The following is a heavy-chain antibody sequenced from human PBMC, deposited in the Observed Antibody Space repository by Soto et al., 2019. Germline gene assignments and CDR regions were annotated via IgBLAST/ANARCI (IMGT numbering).Heavy chain of an antibody. D-gene: IGHD6-13*01. Sequence: QVTVRESGPVLVKPTETLTLACTVYGFSLSNTGLSVSGIRQPPGKALEWLAHIFSNDEQSYSISLKTRLTISKDTSKSQVVLTMTNMASVDTATYYCASTYSTSWYWFDPWGQGTLVTVSS. V-gene: IGHV2-26*04. J-gene: IGHJ5*02. CDR2: IFSNDEQ. CDR1: GFSLSNTGLS. CDR3: ASTYSTSWYWFDP.